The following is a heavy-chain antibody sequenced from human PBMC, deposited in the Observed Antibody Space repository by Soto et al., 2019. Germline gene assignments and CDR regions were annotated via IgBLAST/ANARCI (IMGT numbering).Heavy chain of an antibody. CDR3: ARDRPPGSLYGMDA. J-gene: IGHJ6*02. CDR2: ISADSGYT. V-gene: IGHV1-18*01. CDR1: GYIFTTYG. Sequence: QIQLVQSGGGMERPGASVTVSCEASGYIFTTYGLSWVRQTPAHGREWMGWISADSGYTQYAQFLQDRLTMTRDTSTNTGYMELRDLTSDDTGIYYCARDRPPGSLYGMDAWGQGTAVTVSS.